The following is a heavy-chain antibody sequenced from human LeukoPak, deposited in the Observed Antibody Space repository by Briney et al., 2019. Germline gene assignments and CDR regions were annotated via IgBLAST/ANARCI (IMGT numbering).Heavy chain of an antibody. CDR1: GLTLSNYW. Sequence: GGPLRLSCAASGLTLSNYWMSWVRKAPGKGLEWVANIKEDGSEKYYGDSVRGRFTISRDNAKGSLNLQMSSLRADDTAVYYCARHGRHNFDYWGQGTLVTVSS. J-gene: IGHJ4*02. V-gene: IGHV3-7*01. D-gene: IGHD5-24*01. CDR2: IKEDGSEK. CDR3: ARHGRHNFDY.